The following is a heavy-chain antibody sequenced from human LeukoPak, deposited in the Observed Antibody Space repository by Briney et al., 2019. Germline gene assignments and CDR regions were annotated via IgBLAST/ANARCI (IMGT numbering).Heavy chain of an antibody. CDR1: GYTFTSYG. J-gene: IGHJ6*02. V-gene: IGHV1-18*01. D-gene: IGHD2-21*01. CDR2: ISAYNGNT. CDR3: ARDGRLVVRYYYYGMDV. Sequence: ASVKVSCKASGYTFTSYGISWVRQAPGQGLEWMGWISAYNGNTNYAQKLQGRVTMTTDTSTSTAYVELRSLRSDDTAVYYCARDGRLVVRYYYYGMDVWGQGTTVTVSS.